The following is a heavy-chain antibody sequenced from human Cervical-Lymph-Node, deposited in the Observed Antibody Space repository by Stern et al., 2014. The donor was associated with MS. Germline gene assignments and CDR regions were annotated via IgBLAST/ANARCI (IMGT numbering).Heavy chain of an antibody. V-gene: IGHV3-53*01. CDR3: ARDATILGAGNYFDY. D-gene: IGHD1-1*01. CDR1: GFSVSSNY. J-gene: IGHJ4*02. CDR2: IDSDGAT. Sequence: EVQLVESGGGLIQPGGSLRLSCAASGFSVSSNYMTWVRQAPGKGLEWVSLIDSDGATYYADSVKGRFTISRDDAKNTLYLQMNSLRAEDTAVYYCARDATILGAGNYFDYWGQGTLVTVSS.